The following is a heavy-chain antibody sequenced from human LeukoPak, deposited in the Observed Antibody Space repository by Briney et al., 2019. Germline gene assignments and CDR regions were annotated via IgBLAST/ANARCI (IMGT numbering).Heavy chain of an antibody. V-gene: IGHV1-69*13. D-gene: IGHD1-26*01. CDR3: ARARKWELLGGYFDY. CDR2: IIPIFGTA. J-gene: IGHJ4*02. CDR1: GGTFSSYA. Sequence: SVKVSCMASGGTFSSYAISWVRQAPGQGLEWMGGIIPIFGTANYAQKFQGRVTITADESTSTAYMEVSSLRSEDTAVYYCARARKWELLGGYFDYWGQGTLVTVSS.